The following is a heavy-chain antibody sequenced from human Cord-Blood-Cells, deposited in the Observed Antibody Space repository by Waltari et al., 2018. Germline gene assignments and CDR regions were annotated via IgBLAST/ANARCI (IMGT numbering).Heavy chain of an antibody. J-gene: IGHJ4*02. CDR3: ARGLNLIDY. V-gene: IGHV3-21*01. CDR2: ISSSSSYI. CDR1: GYTFGRLS. Sequence: EVQLLESGGGLVKPGGSLRLSGAAPGYTFGRLSLNWVRQAPGKGLEWVSSISSSSSYIYYADSVKGRFTISRDNAKNSLYLQMNSLRAEDTAVYYCARGLNLIDYWGQGTLVTVSS. D-gene: IGHD2-21*02.